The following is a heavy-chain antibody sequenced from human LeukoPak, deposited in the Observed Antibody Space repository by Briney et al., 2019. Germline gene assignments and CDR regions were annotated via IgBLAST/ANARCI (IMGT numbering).Heavy chain of an antibody. D-gene: IGHD1-26*01. J-gene: IGHJ4*02. V-gene: IGHV4-39*01. CDR1: GGSISSSSYY. CDR2: IYYSGSA. CDR3: VRLSGSYYSDFDY. Sequence: SETLSLTCTVSGGSISSSSYYWGWIRQPPGKGLEWIGSIYYSGSAYYNPSLKSRVSISVYTSKNQFSLKLSSVTAADTAVYYCVRLSGSYYSDFDYWGQGTLVTVSS.